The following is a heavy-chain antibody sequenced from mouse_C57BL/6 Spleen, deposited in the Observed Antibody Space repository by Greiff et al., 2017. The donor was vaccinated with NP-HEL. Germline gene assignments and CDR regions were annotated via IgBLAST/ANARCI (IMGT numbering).Heavy chain of an antibody. J-gene: IGHJ3*01. V-gene: IGHV3-6*01. CDR3: ARGDYDDWDEFAY. CDR1: GYSITSGYY. Sequence: DVQLQESGPGLVKPSQSLSLTCSVTGYSITSGYYWNWIRQFPGNKLEWMGYISYDGSNNYNPSLKNRISITRDTSKNQFFLKLNSVTTEDTATYYCARGDYDDWDEFAYWGQGTLVTVSA. D-gene: IGHD2-4*01. CDR2: ISYDGSN.